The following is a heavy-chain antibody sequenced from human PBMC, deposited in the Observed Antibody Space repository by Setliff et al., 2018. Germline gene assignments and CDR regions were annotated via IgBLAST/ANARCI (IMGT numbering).Heavy chain of an antibody. V-gene: IGHV3-11*04. CDR1: GFTFSDYY. D-gene: IGHD1-1*01. J-gene: IGHJ4*02. CDR3: ARDYKWGFDY. CDR2: ISSSGSPI. Sequence: LRLSCAASGFTFSDYYMTWIRQAPGKGLEWISYISSSGSPIYYADSVKGRFTISRDRVKNSLYLQLSRLRVDDTAIYYCARDYKWGFDYWGQGARVTVSS.